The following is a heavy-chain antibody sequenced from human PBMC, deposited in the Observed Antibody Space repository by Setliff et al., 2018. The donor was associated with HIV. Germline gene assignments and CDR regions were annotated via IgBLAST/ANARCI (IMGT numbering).Heavy chain of an antibody. Sequence: SETLSLTCAVSGGSISSSHWWSWVRQPPGKGLEWIGEINPSGSTNYNPSLKSRLTISVDTSKNQFSLKLSSVTAADTAVYYCARAPITIFGVIIIPVYFDYWGQGTLVTVSS. D-gene: IGHD3-3*01. CDR2: INPSGST. V-gene: IGHV4-4*02. J-gene: IGHJ4*02. CDR3: ARAPITIFGVIIIPVYFDY. CDR1: GGSISSSHW.